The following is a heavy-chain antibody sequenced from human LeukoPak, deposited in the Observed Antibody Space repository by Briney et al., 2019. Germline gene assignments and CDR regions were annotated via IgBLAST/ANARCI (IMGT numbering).Heavy chain of an antibody. CDR1: GFTFSNYA. CDR2: ISGSGGTT. Sequence: GGSLRLSCAASGFTFSNYAMIWVRQAPGKGLEWGSTISGSGGTTYSADSVKGRFTISRDNSKNTLYLQMHNLRVEVTAVYYCAKEKTRSFTWCDPWGQGTLVSVSS. V-gene: IGHV3-23*01. J-gene: IGHJ5*02. CDR3: AKEKTRSFTWCDP. D-gene: IGHD6-13*01.